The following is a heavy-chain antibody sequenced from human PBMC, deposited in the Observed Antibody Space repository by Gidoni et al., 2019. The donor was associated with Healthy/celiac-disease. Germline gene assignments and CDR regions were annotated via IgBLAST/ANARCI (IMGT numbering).Heavy chain of an antibody. J-gene: IGHJ3*02. Sequence: QVQLQESGPGLVKPSETLSLTCTVSGGSLRSYYWSWIRQPAGKGLEWSGRIYTSGSTNYNPSLKSRVTMSVDTSKNQFSLKLSSVTAADTAVYYCAREARFGYGPYDAFDIWGQGTMVTVSS. CDR3: AREARFGYGPYDAFDI. CDR1: GGSLRSYY. V-gene: IGHV4-4*07. D-gene: IGHD3-10*01. CDR2: IYTSGST.